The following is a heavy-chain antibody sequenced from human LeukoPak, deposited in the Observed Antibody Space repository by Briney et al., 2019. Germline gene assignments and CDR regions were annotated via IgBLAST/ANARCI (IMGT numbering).Heavy chain of an antibody. J-gene: IGHJ6*02. CDR2: IYYSGST. CDR3: ARLVVVPAATPYYYYYGMDV. CDR1: GGSISSSSYY. Sequence: SETLSLTCTVSGGSISSSSYYWGWIRQPPGKGLEWIGSIYYSGSTYYNPSLKSRVTISVDTSKNQFSLKLSSVTVADTAVYYCARLVVVPAATPYYYYYGMDVWGQGTTVTVSS. V-gene: IGHV4-39*01. D-gene: IGHD2-2*01.